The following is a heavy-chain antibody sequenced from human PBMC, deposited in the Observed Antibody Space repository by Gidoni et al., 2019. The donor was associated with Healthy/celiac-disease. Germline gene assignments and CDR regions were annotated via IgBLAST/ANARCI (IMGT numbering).Heavy chain of an antibody. CDR1: GFTFRSYA. V-gene: IGHV3-23*01. CDR2: ISGSGGST. J-gene: IGHJ4*02. CDR3: AKDHRNPELLLDFDY. Sequence: EVQLLESGGGLVQPGGSLRLSCAASGFTFRSYAISWVRQAPGKGLEWVSAISGSGGSTYYADSVKGRFTISRDNSKNTLYLQMNSLRAGDTAVYYCAKDHRNPELLLDFDYWGQGTLVTVSS. D-gene: IGHD1-26*01.